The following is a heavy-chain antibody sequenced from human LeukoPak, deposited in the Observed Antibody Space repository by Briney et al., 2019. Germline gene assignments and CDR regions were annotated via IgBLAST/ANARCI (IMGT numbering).Heavy chain of an antibody. CDR1: GFSFSDYG. D-gene: IGHD5-18*01. Sequence: PGGSLRLSCEASGFSFSDYGMHWVRQAPGKGLEWVSYIRYDSSRKNHADSVKGRFIISRDNSQKMLYLQMNSVRPEDTAVYYCAKDMEGTTTVTISDFAAWGQGTLVTVSS. V-gene: IGHV3-30*02. CDR2: IRYDSSRK. J-gene: IGHJ5*02. CDR3: AKDMEGTTTVTISDFAA.